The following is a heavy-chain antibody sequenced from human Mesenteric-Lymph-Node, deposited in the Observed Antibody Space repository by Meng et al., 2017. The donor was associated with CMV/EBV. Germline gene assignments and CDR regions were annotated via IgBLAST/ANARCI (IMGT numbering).Heavy chain of an antibody. V-gene: IGHV1-18*01. Sequence: ASVKVSCKASGYTFTSYGISWVRQAPGQGLEWMGWISAHNGNTKYAQKFQGRVSMTTDTSTSTAYMELRSLRSDDTALYYCARGTGSSWFDSWGQGSLVTVSS. CDR3: ARGTGSSWFDS. CDR1: GYTFTSYG. J-gene: IGHJ5*01. D-gene: IGHD1-1*01. CDR2: ISAHNGNT.